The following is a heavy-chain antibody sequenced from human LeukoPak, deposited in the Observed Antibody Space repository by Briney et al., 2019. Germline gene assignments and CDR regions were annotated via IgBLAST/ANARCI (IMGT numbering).Heavy chain of an antibody. Sequence: SETLSLTCAVSGDSISSSNWWSWVRQPPGKGLEWIGEIHHRGSTNYNPSLKSRVTISVDKSKNQFSLKLTSVTAADTAVYYCARAYFYDSSGYYFDCWGQGTLVTVSS. J-gene: IGHJ4*02. V-gene: IGHV4-4*02. CDR3: ARAYFYDSSGYYFDC. D-gene: IGHD3-22*01. CDR1: GDSISSSNW. CDR2: IHHRGST.